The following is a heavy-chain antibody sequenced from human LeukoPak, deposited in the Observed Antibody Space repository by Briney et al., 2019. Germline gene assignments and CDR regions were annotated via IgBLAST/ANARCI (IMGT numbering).Heavy chain of an antibody. V-gene: IGHV3-23*01. CDR1: GFTLSSYA. J-gene: IGHJ3*02. D-gene: IGHD6-19*01. CDR2: INSDGSST. Sequence: GGSLRLSCVVSGFTLSSYAMSWVRQAPGKGLVWVSRINSDGSSTSYVDSVKGRFTISRDNPKNTLYLQMNSLRGEDTAVYYCAKDYQSGYASGYDAFGIWGQGTMVIVSS. CDR3: AKDYQSGYASGYDAFGI.